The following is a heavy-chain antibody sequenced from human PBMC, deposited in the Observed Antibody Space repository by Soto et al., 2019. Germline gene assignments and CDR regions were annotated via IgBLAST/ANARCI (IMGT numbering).Heavy chain of an antibody. Sequence: NPSETLSLTCIVSGGSISSYFWTWIRQPAGKGLEWIGRIYSSGSTNYNPSLKSRVTMSVDTSKNQFSLKLSSVTAADTAVYYCARDEQQWRGFDSWGQGTLVTVSS. D-gene: IGHD6-19*01. V-gene: IGHV4-4*07. CDR2: IYSSGST. CDR1: GGSISSYF. J-gene: IGHJ4*02. CDR3: ARDEQQWRGFDS.